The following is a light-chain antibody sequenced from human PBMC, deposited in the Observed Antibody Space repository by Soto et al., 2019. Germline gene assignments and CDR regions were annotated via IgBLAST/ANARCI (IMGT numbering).Light chain of an antibody. CDR2: DAS. V-gene: IGKV3-11*01. J-gene: IGKJ3*01. CDR3: QQRSNWPPFT. CDR1: QSVSSY. Sequence: EIVLTQSPATLSLSPGERATLSCRASQSVSSYLAWYQQKPGQAPRLLIYDASNRATGIPARFSVSGSGTDFTLTISSLQPEDFADYYCQQRSNWPPFTFGPGTKVDIK.